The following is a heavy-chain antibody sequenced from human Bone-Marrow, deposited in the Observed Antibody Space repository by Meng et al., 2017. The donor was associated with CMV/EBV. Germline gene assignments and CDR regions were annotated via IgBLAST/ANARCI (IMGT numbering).Heavy chain of an antibody. D-gene: IGHD5-18*01. V-gene: IGHV4-59*01. Sequence: SETLSLTCTVSGGSMNTYYWSWIRQSPGKGLEWIGYISYSGSTNYNPSLNSRVTISIDTSKNQFSLKLRSVTAADTAVYYCARELGGQIQLWFHCWGQGTLVTVSS. CDR2: ISYSGST. J-gene: IGHJ4*02. CDR3: ARELGGQIQLWFHC. CDR1: GGSMNTYY.